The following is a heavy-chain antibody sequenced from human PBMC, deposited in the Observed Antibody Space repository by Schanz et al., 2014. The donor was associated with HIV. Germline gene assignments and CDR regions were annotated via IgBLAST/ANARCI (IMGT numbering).Heavy chain of an antibody. CDR3: ARGYCGADCSHFYYYGTDI. J-gene: IGHJ6*02. CDR1: GYNFGNLD. V-gene: IGHV1-69*01. CDR2: IIPIFGTT. D-gene: IGHD2-21*02. Sequence: QVQLVQSGPEVKKPGASVRVSCKASGYNFGNLDINWVRQAPGQGLEWMGGIIPIFGTTNYAQKFQGRVTITADESTSTAYMELSGLRSQDTAVYYCARGYCGADCSHFYYYGTDIWGQGTTVTVSS.